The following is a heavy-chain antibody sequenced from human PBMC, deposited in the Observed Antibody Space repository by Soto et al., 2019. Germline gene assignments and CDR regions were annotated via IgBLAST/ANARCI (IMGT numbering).Heavy chain of an antibody. CDR1: GYTFTNYY. CDR3: ARALPRSSGYSYGALDY. J-gene: IGHJ4*02. D-gene: IGHD5-18*01. V-gene: IGHV1-46*01. Sequence: ASVKVSCKASGYTFTNYYMHWVRQAPGQGLEWMGILNPGGGTTTYAQRFQGRLTMTSDTSTSTVYMELTSLRSDDTAVCYCARALPRSSGYSYGALDYWGQGALVTVSS. CDR2: LNPGGGTT.